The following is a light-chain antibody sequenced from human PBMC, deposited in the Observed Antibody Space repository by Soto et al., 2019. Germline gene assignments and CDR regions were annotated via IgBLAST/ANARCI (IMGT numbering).Light chain of an antibody. CDR2: WAS. J-gene: IGKJ5*01. CDR3: QQYYSSPVT. Sequence: DIVMTQSPDSLAVSLGERATINCKSSQSVFYSSNSQNYLAWYQHKLGQPPKLLIYWASTRQSGVSDRFSGSGSGTDFTLPISSLQAEDVAVYYCQQYYSSPVTFGQGTRLEIK. CDR1: QSVFYSSNSQNY. V-gene: IGKV4-1*01.